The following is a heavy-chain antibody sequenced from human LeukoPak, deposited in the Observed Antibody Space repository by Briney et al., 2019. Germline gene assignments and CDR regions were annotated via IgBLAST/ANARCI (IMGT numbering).Heavy chain of an antibody. V-gene: IGHV3-43D*04. J-gene: IGHJ6*03. CDR3: AKARGLPPYYYYMDV. CDR2: ISWDGGST. Sequence: GGSLRLSRAAPGFTFYDYAMHWVRQAPGKGLEWGSLISWDGGSTYYADSVNGRFTISRDNSKNSLYLQMNSLRAEDTALYYCAKARGLPPYYYYMDVWGKGTTVTVSS. CDR1: GFTFYDYA.